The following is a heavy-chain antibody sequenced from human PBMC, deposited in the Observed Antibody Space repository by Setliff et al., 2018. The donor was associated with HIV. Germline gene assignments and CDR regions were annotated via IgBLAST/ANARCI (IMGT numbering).Heavy chain of an antibody. Sequence: ASVKVSCKVSGYTLTELSMHWVRQAPGKGLEWMGGFDPEDGETIYAQKFQGRVTMTEDTSTDTAYMELSSLRSEDTAVYYCATAYKNTYYYGSGSNKDNWFDPWGQGTLVTVS. CDR3: ATAYKNTYYYGSGSNKDNWFDP. D-gene: IGHD3-10*01. V-gene: IGHV1-24*01. CDR1: GYTLTELS. J-gene: IGHJ5*02. CDR2: FDPEDGET.